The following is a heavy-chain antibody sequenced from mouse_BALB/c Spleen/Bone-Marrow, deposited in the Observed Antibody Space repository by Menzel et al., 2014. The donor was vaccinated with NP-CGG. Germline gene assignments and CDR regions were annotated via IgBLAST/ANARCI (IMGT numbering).Heavy chain of an antibody. V-gene: IGHV1S41*01. Sequence: DLVKPGASVKLSCKASGYTSTSYWINWVKQRPGQGLEWIGRIAPGSGNIYYNEMFKVKATLTVDASSSTAYIQLSSLSSGDSAVYFCARSYYVSSPYAMDYWGQGTSVTVSS. D-gene: IGHD1-1*01. CDR3: ARSYYVSSPYAMDY. CDR2: IAPGSGNI. CDR1: GYTSTSYW. J-gene: IGHJ4*01.